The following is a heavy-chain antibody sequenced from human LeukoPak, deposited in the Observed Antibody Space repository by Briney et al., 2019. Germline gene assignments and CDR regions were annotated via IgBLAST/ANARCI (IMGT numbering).Heavy chain of an antibody. V-gene: IGHV4-38-2*02. J-gene: IGHJ4*02. CDR2: IHSNGNT. D-gene: IGHD3-3*01. CDR1: NYSINSGHY. Sequence: SETLSLTCIVSNYSINSGHYWGWIRQPPGKGLEWIGRIHSNGNTYYNPSLESRVTISVDTSKNQFSLKLSSVTAADSAVYYCARRHHDFWRPFDSWGQGTLVTVSS. CDR3: ARRHHDFWRPFDS.